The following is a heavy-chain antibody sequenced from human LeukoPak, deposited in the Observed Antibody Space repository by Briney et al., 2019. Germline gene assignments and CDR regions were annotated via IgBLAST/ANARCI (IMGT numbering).Heavy chain of an antibody. CDR1: GGSFSGYY. Sequence: SETLSLTCAVYGGSFSGYYWSWIRQPPGKGLEWIGEINHSGSTNYNPSLKSRVTISVDTSKYQFSLKLSSVTAADTAVYYCARGAVPIPPRPFDYWGQGTLVTVSS. CDR2: INHSGST. V-gene: IGHV4-34*01. J-gene: IGHJ4*02. CDR3: ARGAVPIPPRPFDY. D-gene: IGHD4-17*01.